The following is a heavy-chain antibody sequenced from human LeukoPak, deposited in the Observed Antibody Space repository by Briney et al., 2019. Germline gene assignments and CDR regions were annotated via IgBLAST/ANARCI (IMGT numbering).Heavy chain of an antibody. CDR1: GFTFSSYW. V-gene: IGHV3-7*01. D-gene: IGHD4-17*01. J-gene: IGHJ4*02. Sequence: PGGSLRLSCAASGFTFSSYWMSWVRQAPGMGLEWVATIRQDGSQKYYVDSVKGRFTISRDNAKNSLYLQMNSLRAEDTAVYYCARESGSVTSEVDFDYWGQGTLVTVSS. CDR2: IRQDGSQK. CDR3: ARESGSVTSEVDFDY.